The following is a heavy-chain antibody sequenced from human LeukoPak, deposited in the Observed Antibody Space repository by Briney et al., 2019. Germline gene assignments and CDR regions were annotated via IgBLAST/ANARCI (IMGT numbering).Heavy chain of an antibody. D-gene: IGHD4-23*01. V-gene: IGHV4-59*01. CDR3: ARDPAGNFGGAAYYFDS. J-gene: IGHJ4*02. Sequence: SETLSLTCSVSGGSISTYYWTWIRQPPGKGLEWIGYIYYSGSTQYNPSLKSRVTMSVETSKNQFSLSLTSVTAAVTAVYYCARDPAGNFGGAAYYFDSWGPGTLVTVSA. CDR2: IYYSGST. CDR1: GGSISTYY.